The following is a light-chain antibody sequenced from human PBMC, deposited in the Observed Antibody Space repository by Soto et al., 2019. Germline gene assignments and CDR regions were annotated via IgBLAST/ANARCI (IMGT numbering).Light chain of an antibody. CDR3: GTWDGSLSPYV. V-gene: IGLV1-51*01. CDR2: DNN. Sequence: QSVLTQPPSLSAAPGQKVTISCSGSSFNIGNNYVSWYQQLPGTAPRLLIYDNNKRPSGIPDRFSGSKSGTSATLGITGLQTGDEADYYCGTWDGSLSPYVFGTGTKVTVL. CDR1: SFNIGNNY. J-gene: IGLJ1*01.